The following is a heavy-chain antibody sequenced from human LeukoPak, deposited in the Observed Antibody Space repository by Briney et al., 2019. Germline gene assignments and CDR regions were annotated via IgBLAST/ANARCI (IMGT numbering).Heavy chain of an antibody. CDR3: ARGYSSSWYFNWFDP. V-gene: IGHV4-61*02. D-gene: IGHD6-13*01. CDR2: ISTIGST. Sequence: SETLSLTCTVSSGSISSSNYYWSWIRQPAGKGLEWIGRISTIGSTNYNPSLNSRVTISIDTSKNQFSLKLSSVTAADTAVYYCARGYSSSWYFNWFDPWGQGTLVTVSS. CDR1: SGSISSSNYY. J-gene: IGHJ5*02.